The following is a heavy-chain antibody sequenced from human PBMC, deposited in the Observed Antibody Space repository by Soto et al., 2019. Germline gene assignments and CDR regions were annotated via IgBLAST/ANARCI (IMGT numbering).Heavy chain of an antibody. CDR3: VRSPDDFWYGLDV. V-gene: IGHV1-2*04. Sequence: QVQLVQSGAEVKKPGASVKVSCKASGYSFSDHYMHWVRQAPGQGLEWLGWINPNTGVTHFAQKFQGWVTMSRDTSISTAYMELTRLRSDDTAFYYCVRSPDDFWYGLDVWGQGTTVTVSS. J-gene: IGHJ6*02. D-gene: IGHD2-21*02. CDR2: INPNTGVT. CDR1: GYSFSDHY.